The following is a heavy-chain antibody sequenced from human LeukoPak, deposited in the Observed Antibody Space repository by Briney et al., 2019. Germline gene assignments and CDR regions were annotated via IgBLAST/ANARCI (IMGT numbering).Heavy chain of an antibody. Sequence: GSLRLSCAASGFTFSSYAMHWVRQAPGKGLQYASSISSNGGATYYVNSVKGRFTISRDNSKNTLYLQMGSLRAEDTAVYYCATYVLRYFDWSRWYFDLWGRGTLVTVSS. D-gene: IGHD3-9*01. CDR2: ISSNGGAT. CDR3: ATYVLRYFDWSRWYFDL. CDR1: GFTFSSYA. V-gene: IGHV3-64*01. J-gene: IGHJ2*01.